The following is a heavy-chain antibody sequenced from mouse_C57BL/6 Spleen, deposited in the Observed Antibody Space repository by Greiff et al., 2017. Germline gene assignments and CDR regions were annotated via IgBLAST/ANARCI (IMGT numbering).Heavy chain of an antibody. CDR2: IDPSDSYT. D-gene: IGHD2-5*01. CDR1: GYTFTSYW. V-gene: IGHV1-69*01. CDR3: ARSYSNYVGNAMDY. Sequence: VKLQQPGAELVMPGASVKLSCKASGYTFTSYWMHWVKQRPGQGLEWIGEIDPSDSYTNYNQKFKGKSTLTVDKSSSTAYMQLSSLTSEDSAVYYCARSYSNYVGNAMDYWGQGTSVTVSS. J-gene: IGHJ4*01.